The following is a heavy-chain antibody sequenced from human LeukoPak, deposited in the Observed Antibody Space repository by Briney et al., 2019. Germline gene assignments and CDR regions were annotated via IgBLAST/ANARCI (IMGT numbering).Heavy chain of an antibody. V-gene: IGHV4-38-2*02. CDR1: GGSISSYY. J-gene: IGHJ4*02. CDR3: ARDYIARSFDY. CDR2: IYHSGST. Sequence: PSETLSLTCTVSGGSISSYYWGWIRQPPGKGLEWIGSIYHSGSTYYNPSLKSRVTISVDTSKNQFSLKLSSVTAADTAVYYCARDYIARSFDYWGQGTLVTVSS. D-gene: IGHD5-12*01.